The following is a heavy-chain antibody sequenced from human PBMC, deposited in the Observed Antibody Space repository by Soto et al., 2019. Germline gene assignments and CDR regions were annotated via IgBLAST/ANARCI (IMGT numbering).Heavy chain of an antibody. CDR1: GGSISSGGYY. CDR3: ARDKRESVYYYYGMDV. CDR2: IYYSGST. Sequence: PSETLSLTCTVSGGSISSGGYYWSWIRQHPGKGLEWIGYIYYSGSTYYNPSLKSRVTISVDTSKNQFSLKLSSVTAADTAVYYCARDKRESVYYYYGMDVWGQGTTVTVSS. V-gene: IGHV4-31*03. J-gene: IGHJ6*02.